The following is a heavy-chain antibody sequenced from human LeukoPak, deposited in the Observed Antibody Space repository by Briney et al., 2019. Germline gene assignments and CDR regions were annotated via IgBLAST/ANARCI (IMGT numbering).Heavy chain of an antibody. Sequence: PGGSLRLSCVVSGFTFSSYWMSWVRQAPGKGLEWVANIKQDGTEKYYVDSVKGRFTISRDNAKNSLYLQMNSLRAEDTAVYYCARGPDYDILADYFDYWGQGTLVTVSS. D-gene: IGHD3-9*01. CDR3: ARGPDYDILADYFDY. V-gene: IGHV3-7*01. CDR2: IKQDGTEK. CDR1: GFTFSSYW. J-gene: IGHJ4*02.